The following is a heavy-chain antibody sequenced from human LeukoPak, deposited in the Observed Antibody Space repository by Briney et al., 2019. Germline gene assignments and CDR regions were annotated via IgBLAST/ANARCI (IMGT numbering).Heavy chain of an antibody. J-gene: IGHJ4*02. D-gene: IGHD3-22*01. CDR1: GFTVSSNY. Sequence: GGSLRLSCAASGFTVSSNYMSWVRQAPGKGLEWVSVIYSGGSTYYADSVKGRFTISRDNSKNTLYLQMNSLRAEDTAVYYCAREPSDSSGYDYWGQGTLVTVSS. CDR3: AREPSDSSGYDY. V-gene: IGHV3-53*01. CDR2: IYSGGST.